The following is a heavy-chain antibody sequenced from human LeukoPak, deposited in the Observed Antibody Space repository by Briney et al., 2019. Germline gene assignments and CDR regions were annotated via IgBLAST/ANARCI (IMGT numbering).Heavy chain of an antibody. V-gene: IGHV3-7*01. Sequence: PGGSLRLSCAASGFIFTHYWMTWVRQAPGKGLEWVANIMKDGGDKQYVYSVKGRFTTSRDNAKNSVYLQMEGLRAEDTAVYYCVRDRDYYVFDLWGQGTLATVSS. D-gene: IGHD3-10*02. CDR3: VRDRDYYVFDL. J-gene: IGHJ4*02. CDR2: IMKDGGDK. CDR1: GFIFTHYW.